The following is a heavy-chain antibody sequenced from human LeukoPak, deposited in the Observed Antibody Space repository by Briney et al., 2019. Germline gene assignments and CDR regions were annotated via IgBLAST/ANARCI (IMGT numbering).Heavy chain of an antibody. CDR2: MNPNSGNT. CDR3: ARVVGDGSLAIVY. CDR1: GYTFTSYD. J-gene: IGHJ4*02. D-gene: IGHD3-10*01. Sequence: GASVEVSCKSSGYTFTSYDINWVRQATGRGLEGMGWMNPNSGNTGYAQKFQGRVTMTRNTSISTAYMELSSLRSEDTAVYYCARVVGDGSLAIVYWGQGTPVTVSS. V-gene: IGHV1-8*01.